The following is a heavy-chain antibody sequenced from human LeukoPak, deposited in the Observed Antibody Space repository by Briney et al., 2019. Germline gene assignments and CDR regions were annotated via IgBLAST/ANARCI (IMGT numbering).Heavy chain of an antibody. D-gene: IGHD1-26*01. Sequence: ASGPALVKPTQTLTLTCTFSGFSLSTSGMCVSWIRQPPGKALEWLALIDWDDDKYYSTSLKTRLTISKDTSKNQVVLTMTNMDPVDTATYYCARIRVVGATTGFDYWGQGTLVTVSS. V-gene: IGHV2-70*01. CDR2: IDWDDDK. CDR1: GFSLSTSGMC. J-gene: IGHJ4*02. CDR3: ARIRVVGATTGFDY.